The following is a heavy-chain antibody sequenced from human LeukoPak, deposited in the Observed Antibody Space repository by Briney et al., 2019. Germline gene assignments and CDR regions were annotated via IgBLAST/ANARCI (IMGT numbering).Heavy chain of an antibody. D-gene: IGHD3-22*01. V-gene: IGHV1-2*06. J-gene: IGHJ3*02. Sequence: ASVKVSCKASGYTFTGYYMHWVRQAPGQGLEWMGRINPNSGGTNYAQKFQGRVTTTRDTSISTAYMELSRLRSDDTAVYYCARDDSSGPSWYAFDIWGQGTMVTVSS. CDR3: ARDDSSGPSWYAFDI. CDR2: INPNSGGT. CDR1: GYTFTGYY.